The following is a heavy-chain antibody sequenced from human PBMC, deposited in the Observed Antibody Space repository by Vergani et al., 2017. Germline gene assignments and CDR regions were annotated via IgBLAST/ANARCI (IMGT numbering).Heavy chain of an antibody. CDR3: AGDRSSVVVPAKVGWFDP. V-gene: IGHV1-18*01. Sequence: QVQRVQSGAEVKKPGASVKVPCKASVYTFTSYGISWVRQAPRQGHGWMGWISAYNGNTNYAQKLQGRVTMTTKTSTSTAYMELRRLRSDDTAVYYCAGDRSSVVVPAKVGWFDPWGQGTLGTVSS. CDR1: VYTFTSYG. D-gene: IGHD2-2*01. CDR2: ISAYNGNT. J-gene: IGHJ5*02.